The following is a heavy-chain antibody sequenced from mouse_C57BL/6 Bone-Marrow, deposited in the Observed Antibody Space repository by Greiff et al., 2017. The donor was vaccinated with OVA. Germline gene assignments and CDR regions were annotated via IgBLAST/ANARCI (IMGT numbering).Heavy chain of an antibody. CDR2: ISYDGSN. D-gene: IGHD1-1*01. CDR1: GYSITSGYY. V-gene: IGHV3-6*01. CDR3: ARVTTVVEYYFDY. J-gene: IGHJ2*01. Sequence: ESGPGLVKPSQSLSLTCSVTGYSITSGYYWNWIRQFPGNKLEWMGYISYDGSNNYNPSLKNRISIPRDTSKNQFFLKLNSVTTEDTATYYCARVTTVVEYYFDYWGQGTTLTVSS.